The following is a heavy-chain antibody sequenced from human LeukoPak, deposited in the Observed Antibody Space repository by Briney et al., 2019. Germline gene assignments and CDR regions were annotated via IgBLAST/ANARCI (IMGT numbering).Heavy chain of an antibody. D-gene: IGHD6-13*01. CDR2: IYYSGST. CDR3: ARAGSSWSHIYYYYYMDV. CDR1: GGSISSYY. V-gene: IGHV4-59*01. J-gene: IGHJ6*03. Sequence: PSETLSLTCTVSGGSISSYYWSWIRQPPGKGLEWIGYIYYSGSTNYNPSLKSRVTISVDTSKNQFSLKLSSVTAADTAVYYCARAGSSWSHIYYYYYMDVWGKGTTVTVSS.